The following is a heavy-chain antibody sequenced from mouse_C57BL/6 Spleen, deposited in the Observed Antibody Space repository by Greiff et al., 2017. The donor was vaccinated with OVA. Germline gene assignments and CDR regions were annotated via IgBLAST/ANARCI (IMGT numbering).Heavy chain of an antibody. J-gene: IGHJ2*01. CDR1: GFTFSSYT. V-gene: IGHV5-9*01. CDR3: ARFYYDYPFDY. Sequence: DVMLVESGGGLVKPGGSLKLSCAASGFTFSSYTMSWVRQTPEKRLEWVATISGGGGNTYYPDSVKGRFTISRDNAKNTLYLQMSSLRSEDTALYYCARFYYDYPFDYWGQGTTLTVSS. D-gene: IGHD2-4*01. CDR2: ISGGGGNT.